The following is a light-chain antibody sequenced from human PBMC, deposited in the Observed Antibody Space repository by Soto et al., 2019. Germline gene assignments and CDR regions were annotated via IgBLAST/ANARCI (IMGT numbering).Light chain of an antibody. Sequence: QAVVTQPPSASGTPGQRVTISCSGGNSNIGTYTVNWYQQLPGTAPKLLIYNNNERPSGVPDRFSGSKSGTSASLAISGLQSEDEADYYRAAWDDSLTGRVFGGGTKLTVL. CDR1: NSNIGTYT. J-gene: IGLJ3*02. CDR3: AAWDDSLTGRV. V-gene: IGLV1-44*01. CDR2: NNN.